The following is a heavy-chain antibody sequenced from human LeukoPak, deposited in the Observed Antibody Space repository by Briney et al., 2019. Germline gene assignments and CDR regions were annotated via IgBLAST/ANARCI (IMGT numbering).Heavy chain of an antibody. CDR1: GGTFSSYA. Sequence: SVTVSCTASGGTFSSYAISWVRQAPGQGLEWMGGIIPIFGTANYAQKFQGRVTITADESTSTAYMELSSLRSEDTAVYYCARVEWEPRGYYYYGMDVWGQGTTVTVSS. V-gene: IGHV1-69*13. J-gene: IGHJ6*02. D-gene: IGHD1-26*01. CDR2: IIPIFGTA. CDR3: ARVEWEPRGYYYYGMDV.